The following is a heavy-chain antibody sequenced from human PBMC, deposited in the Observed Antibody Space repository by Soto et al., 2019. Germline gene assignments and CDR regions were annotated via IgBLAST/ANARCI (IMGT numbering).Heavy chain of an antibody. CDR1: GLSFSGHS. CDR3: STRAYDINGYYRVDP. V-gene: IGHV4-34*01. D-gene: IGHD3-22*01. Sequence: SETLTLTCAVYGLSFSGHSWHWIRQSPGKGLEWIGDINHSGTVNNSPSLKKRVTISLDTSKNQFSLTLSAVSAADTAMFYCSTRAYDINGYYRVDPWGQGTLVTVSS. CDR2: INHSGTV. J-gene: IGHJ5*01.